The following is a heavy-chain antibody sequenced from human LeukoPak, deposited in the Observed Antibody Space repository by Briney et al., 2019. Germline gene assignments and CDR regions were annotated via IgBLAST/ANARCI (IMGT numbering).Heavy chain of an antibody. CDR1: GYTFTSYA. CDR3: ARGPPWELHDY. V-gene: IGHV1-3*01. D-gene: IGHD1-26*01. CDR2: INAGNGNT. J-gene: IGHJ4*02. Sequence: ASVKVSCKASGYTFTSYAMHWVRQAPGQRLEWMGWINAGNGNTKYSQKFQGRVTITRDTSASTAYMELSGLRSEDTAVYYCARGPPWELHDYWGQGTLVTVSS.